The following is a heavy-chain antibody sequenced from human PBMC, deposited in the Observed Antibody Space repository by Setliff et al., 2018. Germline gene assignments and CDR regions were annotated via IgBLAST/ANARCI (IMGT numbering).Heavy chain of an antibody. V-gene: IGHV3-33*08. Sequence: GGSLRLSCAASGFTFSTYRMHWVRQAPGKGLEWVAVIWDDGGNKYHADSVKGRFTIARDNSKNTLYLQMNSLRPEDTAVYYCARTCSGSGCYAGLESWGQGTPVTVSS. CDR2: IWDDGGNK. CDR1: GFTFSTYR. D-gene: IGHD2-15*01. CDR3: ARTCSGSGCYAGLES. J-gene: IGHJ4*02.